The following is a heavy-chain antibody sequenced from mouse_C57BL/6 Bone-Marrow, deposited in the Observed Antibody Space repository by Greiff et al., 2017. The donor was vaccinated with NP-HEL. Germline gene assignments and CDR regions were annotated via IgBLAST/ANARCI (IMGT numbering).Heavy chain of an antibody. V-gene: IGHV1-26*01. CDR1: GYTFTDYY. CDR3: ARGGMAY. J-gene: IGHJ3*01. CDR2: INPNNGGT. D-gene: IGHD6-1*01. Sequence: EVQRKEEGPELVKPGASVKISCKASGYTFTDYYMNWVKQSHGKSLEWIGDINPNNGGTSYNQKFKGKATLTVDKSSSTAYMELRSLTSEDSAVYYCARGGMAYWGQGTLVTVSA.